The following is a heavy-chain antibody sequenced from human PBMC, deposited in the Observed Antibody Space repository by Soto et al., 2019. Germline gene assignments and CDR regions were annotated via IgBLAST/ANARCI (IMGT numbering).Heavy chain of an antibody. CDR1: GFTFSSYG. D-gene: IGHD3-10*01. V-gene: IGHV3-33*01. Sequence: QVQLVESGGGVVQPGRSLRLSCAASGFTFSSYGMHWVRQAPGKGLEGVAVIWYDGSNKYYADSVKGRFTISRDNSKNTLYLQMNSLRAEDTAVYYCARDYAPTYYYASGSYPGLDYWGQGTLVTVSS. J-gene: IGHJ4*02. CDR2: IWYDGSNK. CDR3: ARDYAPTYYYASGSYPGLDY.